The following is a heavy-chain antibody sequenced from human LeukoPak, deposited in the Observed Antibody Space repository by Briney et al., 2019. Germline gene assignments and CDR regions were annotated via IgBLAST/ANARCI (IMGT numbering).Heavy chain of an antibody. Sequence: GGSLRLSCAASGFTFDDYGTSWVSQAPGKWLEWVSGINWNGGSTGYADSVKGRFTISRDNAKNALYLQMNSLRAEDTALYYCVRGYSYAPDYWGQGTLVTVSS. D-gene: IGHD5-18*01. J-gene: IGHJ4*02. CDR1: GFTFDDYG. V-gene: IGHV3-20*04. CDR3: VRGYSYAPDY. CDR2: INWNGGST.